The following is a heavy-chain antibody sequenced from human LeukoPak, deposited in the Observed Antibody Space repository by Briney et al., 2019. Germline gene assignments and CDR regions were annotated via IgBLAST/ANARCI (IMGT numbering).Heavy chain of an antibody. CDR2: IYYSGST. CDR3: ARDHVAGIDHY. V-gene: IGHV4-31*03. J-gene: IGHJ4*02. Sequence: SQTLSLTCTVSGGSISSGGYYWSWIRQHPGKGLEWIGYIYYSGSTYYNPSLKSRVTISVDTSKNQISLKLSSVTAADTAVYYCARDHVAGIDHYWGQGTLVTVSS. CDR1: GGSISSGGYY. D-gene: IGHD6-19*01.